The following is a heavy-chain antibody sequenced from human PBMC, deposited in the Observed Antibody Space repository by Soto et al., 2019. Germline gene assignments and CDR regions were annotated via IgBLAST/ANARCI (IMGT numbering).Heavy chain of an antibody. Sequence: QVQLVESGGGVVQPGRSLRLSCAASGFTFSRYGMHWVRQAPGKGLEWVAVISYDGSNKYYADSVKGRFTISRDNSKSTLYLQMNSLRAEDTAVYYCATLWGVRGVIINAPDLYYYYYMDVWGKGTTVTVSS. CDR2: ISYDGSNK. CDR3: ATLWGVRGVIINAPDLYYYYYMDV. V-gene: IGHV3-30*03. D-gene: IGHD3-10*01. J-gene: IGHJ6*03. CDR1: GFTFSRYG.